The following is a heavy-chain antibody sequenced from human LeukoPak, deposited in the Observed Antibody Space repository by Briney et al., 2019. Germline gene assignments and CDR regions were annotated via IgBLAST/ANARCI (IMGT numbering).Heavy chain of an antibody. CDR3: AKDRRATLYGEFDY. D-gene: IGHD3-3*01. Sequence: GGSLRLSCAASGFTFSSYAMSWVRQAPGKGLEWVSAISGGGVGTYYADSVKGRFTFSRDNSKNTLYLQMNSLRAEDTAVYYCAKDRRATLYGEFDYWGQGTRVTVSS. CDR2: ISGGGVGT. CDR1: GFTFSSYA. V-gene: IGHV3-23*01. J-gene: IGHJ4*02.